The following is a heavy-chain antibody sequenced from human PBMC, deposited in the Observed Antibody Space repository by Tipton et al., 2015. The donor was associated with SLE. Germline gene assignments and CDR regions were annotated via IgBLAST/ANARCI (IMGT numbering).Heavy chain of an antibody. J-gene: IGHJ4*02. CDR2: IYYNGNT. D-gene: IGHD3-9*01. V-gene: IGHV4-31*03. CDR3: ARHYGIMSTPLYYFDY. CDR1: GGSISSGGHY. Sequence: TLSLTCTVSGGSISSGGHYWSWIRQQPGKGLEWIGYIYYNGNTDSNPSLKSRLMMSVDRSKNQFSLNLNSVTAADTAMYYCARHYGIMSTPLYYFDYWGQGTLVTVSS.